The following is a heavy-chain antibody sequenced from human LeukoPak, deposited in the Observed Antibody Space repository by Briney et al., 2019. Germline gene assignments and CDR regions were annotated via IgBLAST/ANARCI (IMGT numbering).Heavy chain of an antibody. J-gene: IGHJ4*02. CDR2: IKQDGSEE. V-gene: IGHV3-7*01. Sequence: QPGGSLRLSCAASGFTFSSYWMSWVRQAPGKGLEWVANIKQDGSEEYYVDSVKGRFTISRDNAKNSLYLQMNSLRAEDTAVYHCARDSFMTCFDYWGQGTLVTVSS. CDR3: ARDSFMTCFDY. CDR1: GFTFSSYW.